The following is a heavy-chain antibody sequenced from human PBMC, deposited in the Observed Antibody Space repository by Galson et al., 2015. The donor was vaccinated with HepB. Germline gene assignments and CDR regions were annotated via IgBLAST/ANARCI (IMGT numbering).Heavy chain of an antibody. D-gene: IGHD5-12*01. CDR3: TKDSATVKIDV. Sequence: SLRLSCAASAFNFSTYTMHWFRQPPGKGLEWISYIRGSGSTIYYADSVKGRFTISRDNAKNSLYLQMNSLRAEDTAVYYCTKDSATVKIDVWGQGTMVTVSS. CDR2: IRGSGSTI. CDR1: AFNFSTYT. J-gene: IGHJ3*01. V-gene: IGHV3-48*01.